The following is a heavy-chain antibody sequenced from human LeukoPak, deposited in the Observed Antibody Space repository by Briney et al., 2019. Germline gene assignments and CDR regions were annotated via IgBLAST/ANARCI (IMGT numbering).Heavy chain of an antibody. CDR2: INSDGSST. Sequence: GGSLRLSCAASGFAFSSYGMHWVRQAPGKGLVWVSHINSDGSSTSYADSVKGRFTISRDNAKNTLYLQMNSLRAEDTAVYYCARDVVEMATITFDYWGQGTLVTVSS. CDR3: ARDVVEMATITFDY. J-gene: IGHJ4*02. V-gene: IGHV3-74*01. D-gene: IGHD5-24*01. CDR1: GFAFSSYG.